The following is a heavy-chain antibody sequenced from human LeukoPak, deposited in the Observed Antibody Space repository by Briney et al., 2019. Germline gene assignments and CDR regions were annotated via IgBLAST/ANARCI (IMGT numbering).Heavy chain of an antibody. Sequence: ASVKVSCKVSGYTLTEFSMHWVRQAPGKGLEWMGGFDPEDGTTIYAQKFQGRVTMTEDTSTDTAYMELSSLTSEDAAIYYCTRGASMNRGITIYYFDYWGQGTLVTVSS. J-gene: IGHJ4*02. D-gene: IGHD3-10*01. V-gene: IGHV1-24*01. CDR2: FDPEDGTT. CDR3: TRGASMNRGITIYYFDY. CDR1: GYTLTEFS.